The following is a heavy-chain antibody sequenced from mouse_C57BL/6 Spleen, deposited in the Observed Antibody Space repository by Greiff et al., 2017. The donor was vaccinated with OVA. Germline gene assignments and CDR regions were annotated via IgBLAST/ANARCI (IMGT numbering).Heavy chain of an antibody. Sequence: DVMLVESGGGLVKPGGSLKLSCAASGFTFSDYGMHWVRQAPEQGLEWVAYISSGSSTIYYADTVKGRFTISRDNATNTQFLQMTSLRSEDTAMYYCARGYDYDEGFAYWGQGTLVTVSA. CDR2: ISSGSSTI. V-gene: IGHV5-17*01. CDR3: ARGYDYDEGFAY. J-gene: IGHJ3*01. CDR1: GFTFSDYG. D-gene: IGHD2-4*01.